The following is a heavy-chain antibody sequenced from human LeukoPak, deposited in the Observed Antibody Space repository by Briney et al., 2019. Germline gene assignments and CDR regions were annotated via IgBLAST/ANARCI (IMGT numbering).Heavy chain of an antibody. V-gene: IGHV5-51*01. Sequence: GESLKISCKGSGYSFTSYWIGWVRQMPGKGLEWMGIIYPGDSDTRYSPSFQGQVTISADKSISTAYLQWSSLKASDTAMYYCARHDPFGDYEAGAFDIWGQGTMVTVSS. CDR2: IYPGDSDT. J-gene: IGHJ3*02. CDR1: GYSFTSYW. CDR3: ARHDPFGDYEAGAFDI. D-gene: IGHD3-10*01.